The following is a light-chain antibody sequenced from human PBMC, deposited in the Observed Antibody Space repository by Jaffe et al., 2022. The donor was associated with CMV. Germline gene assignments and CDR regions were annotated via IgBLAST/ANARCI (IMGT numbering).Light chain of an antibody. J-gene: IGKJ5*01. CDR3: QQYGILPRT. CDR1: QSVALNY. V-gene: IGKV3-20*01. Sequence: EILLTQSPGTLSLSPGERATLSCRASQSVALNYLAWYQQKAGQAPRLLIYGASSRAPGIPDRFSGSGSGTDFTLTISRLEPEDFAVFFCQQYGILPRTFGQGTRLEIE. CDR2: GAS.